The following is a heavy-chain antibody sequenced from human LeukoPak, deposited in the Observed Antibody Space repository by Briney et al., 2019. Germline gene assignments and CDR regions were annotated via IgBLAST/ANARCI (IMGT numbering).Heavy chain of an antibody. V-gene: IGHV3-21*01. J-gene: IGHJ3*02. CDR1: GFTFSSYS. CDR3: ARDLRDIVVVPAAMLGFAFDI. CDR2: ISSSSSYI. D-gene: IGHD2-2*01. Sequence: GGSLRLSCAASGFTFSSYSMNWVRQAPGKGLEWVSSISSSSSYIYYADSVKGRFTISRDNAKNSLYLQMNSLRAEDTAVYYCARDLRDIVVVPAAMLGFAFDIWGQGTMVTVSS.